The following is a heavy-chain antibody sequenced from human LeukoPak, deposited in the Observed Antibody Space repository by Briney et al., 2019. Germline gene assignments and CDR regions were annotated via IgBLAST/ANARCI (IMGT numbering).Heavy chain of an antibody. CDR3: ARDYHDYGDYVDY. V-gene: IGHV3-53*01. D-gene: IGHD4-17*01. CDR2: IYSGGST. CDR1: GFTVSSNY. J-gene: IGHJ4*02. Sequence: GGSLRLSCAASGFTVSSNYMSWVRQAPGKGLEWVSVIYSGGSTYYADSVKGRFIISRDNSKNTLYLQMNSLRAEDTAVYYCARDYHDYGDYVDYWGQGTLVTVSS.